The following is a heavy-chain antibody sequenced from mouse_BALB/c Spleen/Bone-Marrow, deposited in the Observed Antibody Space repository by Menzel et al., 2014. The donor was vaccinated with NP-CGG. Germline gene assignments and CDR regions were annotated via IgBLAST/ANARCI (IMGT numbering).Heavy chain of an antibody. CDR2: IDPANGNT. V-gene: IGHV14-3*02. D-gene: IGHD2-4*01. J-gene: IGHJ3*01. CDR3: AVYDYEGFAY. Sequence: EVQLVESGAELVKPGASVKLSCTASGFNIKDTYMHWVKQRPEQGLVWIGRIDPANGNTKYDPKFQGKATITADTSSNTAYLQLSSLTSEDTAVYYCAVYDYEGFAYWGQGTLVTVSA. CDR1: GFNIKDTY.